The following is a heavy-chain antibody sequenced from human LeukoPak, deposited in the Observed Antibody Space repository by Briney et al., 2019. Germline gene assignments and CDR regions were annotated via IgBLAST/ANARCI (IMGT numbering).Heavy chain of an antibody. V-gene: IGHV4-39*01. J-gene: IGHJ2*01. CDR2: IYYSRST. D-gene: IGHD6-13*01. CDR1: GDSISSYNYY. Sequence: SETLSLTCTVSGDSISSYNYYWGWIRQPPGKGLEWIGTIYYSRSTYYNPSLNSRVTISVDTCKNQFSLKLSSVTAADTAVYYCARATSSNWYYWYFDLWGRGTLVTVSS. CDR3: ARATSSNWYYWYFDL.